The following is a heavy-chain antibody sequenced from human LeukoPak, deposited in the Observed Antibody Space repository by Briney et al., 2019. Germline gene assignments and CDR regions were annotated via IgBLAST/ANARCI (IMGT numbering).Heavy chain of an antibody. V-gene: IGHV3-33*01. CDR1: GFIFSNYG. CDR2: IYYDGTNK. D-gene: IGHD4-23*01. J-gene: IGHJ4*02. CDR3: ARQSTVATDW. Sequence: GTSLRLPCAASGFIFSNYGMHWVRQAPGKGLEWVALIYYDGTNKYYADSVKGRFTISRDNSKNTLFLQMNSLRVEDTAVYYCARQSTVATDWWGQGTLVTVSS.